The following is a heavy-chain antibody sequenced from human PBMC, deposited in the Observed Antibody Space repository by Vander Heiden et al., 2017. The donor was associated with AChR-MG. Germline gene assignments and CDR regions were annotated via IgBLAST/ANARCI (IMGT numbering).Heavy chain of an antibody. CDR1: GGPISSYY. V-gene: IGHV4-59*01. CDR3: ARAPHVVVTAINNWFDP. D-gene: IGHD2-21*02. CDR2: IYYSGST. Sequence: QVQLQESGPGLVKPSETLSLTCTVSGGPISSYYWSWIRQPPGKGLEWIGYIYYSGSTNYNPSLKSRVTISVDTSKNQFSLKLSSVTAADTAVYYCARAPHVVVTAINNWFDPWGQGTLVTVSS. J-gene: IGHJ5*02.